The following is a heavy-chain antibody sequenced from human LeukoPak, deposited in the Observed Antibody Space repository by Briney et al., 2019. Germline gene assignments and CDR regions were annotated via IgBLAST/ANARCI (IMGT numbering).Heavy chain of an antibody. D-gene: IGHD6-6*01. CDR2: IYHSGST. V-gene: IGHV4-38-2*02. CDR1: GYSISSGYY. J-gene: IGHJ6*03. Sequence: SETLSLTCTVSGYSISSGYYWGWIRQPPGKGLEWIGSIYHSGSTYYNPSLKSRVTISVDTSKNQFSLKLSSVTAADTAVYYCARSRSSYYYYYYMDVWGQGTTVTVSS. CDR3: ARSRSSYYYYYYMDV.